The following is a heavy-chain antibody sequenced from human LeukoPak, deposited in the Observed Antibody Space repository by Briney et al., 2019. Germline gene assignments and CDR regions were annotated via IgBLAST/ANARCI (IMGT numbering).Heavy chain of an antibody. V-gene: IGHV4-59*01. CDR2: IYYSGRP. CDR1: GRSLSSYY. D-gene: IGHD6-13*01. Sequence: SETLSLACTVSGRSLSSYYWGWVRQPPGKGLEWNGYIYYSGRPNNNPSLKSRVTISVDTSKNQFSLKLSSVTAADTAVYYCASSPTFAGLYYFDYWGQGTLVTVSS. J-gene: IGHJ4*02. CDR3: ASSPTFAGLYYFDY.